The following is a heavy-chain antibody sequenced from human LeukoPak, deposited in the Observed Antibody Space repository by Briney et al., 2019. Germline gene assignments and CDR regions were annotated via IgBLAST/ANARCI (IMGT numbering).Heavy chain of an antibody. CDR1: GYTFTSYD. J-gene: IGHJ4*02. CDR2: INPNSGGT. Sequence: ASVTVSCKASGYTFTSYDINWVRQAPGQGLEWMGWINPNSGGTKYAQKFQGRVTMTRDTSISTAYMELSRLRSDDTAVYYCARMSNELSFDYWGQGTLVTVSS. V-gene: IGHV1-2*02. CDR3: ARMSNELSFDY. D-gene: IGHD1-26*01.